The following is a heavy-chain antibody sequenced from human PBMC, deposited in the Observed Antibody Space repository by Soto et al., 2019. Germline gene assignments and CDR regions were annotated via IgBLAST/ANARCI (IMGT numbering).Heavy chain of an antibody. CDR1: GGSISSYY. Sequence: SETLSLTCTVSGGSISSYYWSWIRQPPGKGLEWIGYIYYSGSTNYNPSLKGRVTISVDTSKNQFSLKLSSVTAADTAVYYCARVEGVVADAFDIWGQGTMVTVSS. D-gene: IGHD2-2*01. CDR2: IYYSGST. V-gene: IGHV4-59*01. J-gene: IGHJ3*02. CDR3: ARVEGVVADAFDI.